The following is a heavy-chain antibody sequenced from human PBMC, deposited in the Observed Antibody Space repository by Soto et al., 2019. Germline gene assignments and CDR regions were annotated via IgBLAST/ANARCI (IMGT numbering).Heavy chain of an antibody. J-gene: IGHJ4*02. CDR2: IHPGDSDT. CDR3: ARQACSSTSCYAADY. Sequence: PGESLNISCKGSGYSFTSYWIGWVRQMPGKGLEWMGIIHPGDSDTRYSPSLQGQVTISAGKSISTAYLQWSSLKASDTAMYYCARQACSSTSCYAADYWGQGTLVTVSS. V-gene: IGHV5-51*01. D-gene: IGHD2-2*01. CDR1: GYSFTSYW.